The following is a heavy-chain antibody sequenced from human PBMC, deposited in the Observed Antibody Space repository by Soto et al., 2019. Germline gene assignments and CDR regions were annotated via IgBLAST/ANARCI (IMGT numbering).Heavy chain of an antibody. J-gene: IGHJ3*02. CDR2: IFSNDEK. V-gene: IGHV2-26*01. CDR1: GFSLSNARMG. Sequence: QVTLKESGPVLVKPTETLTLTCTVSGFSLSNARMGVSWIRQPPGKALEWLAHIFSNDEKSYSTSLKSRLTISKDTSKSQLVLTMTNMDPVDSATYYCARMRQYYYSSGYYRSAAFDIWGQGTMVTVSS. D-gene: IGHD3-22*01. CDR3: ARMRQYYYSSGYYRSAAFDI.